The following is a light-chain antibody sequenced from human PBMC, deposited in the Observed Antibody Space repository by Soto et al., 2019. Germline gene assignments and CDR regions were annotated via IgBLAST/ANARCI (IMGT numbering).Light chain of an antibody. V-gene: IGKV3-20*01. CDR1: QSISSAH. J-gene: IGKJ4*01. CDR3: QHYDGSPLT. CDR2: GAY. Sequence: EVVLTQSPGTLSLSPGERGTLSCRASQSISSAHLAWYQQKPGQAPRLLIYGAYTRATGIPGRFSGSGSGTDFTLTIRRLEPEDFAVYYCQHYDGSPLTFGGGTKVELK.